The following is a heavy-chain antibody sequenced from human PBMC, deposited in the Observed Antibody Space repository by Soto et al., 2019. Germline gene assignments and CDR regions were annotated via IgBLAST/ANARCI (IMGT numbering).Heavy chain of an antibody. CDR3: ARAKSSGRDDAFDI. CDR1: GFTFSDYY. V-gene: IGHV3-11*05. D-gene: IGHD1-26*01. Sequence: QVQLVESGGGLVEPGGSLRLSCGASGFTFSDYYMTWIRQAPRKGLEWVSYIAGTSYYTNYADSVKGRFIISRDNAKSSLYLQMKSLRAEDTAVYYCARAKSSGRDDAFDIWGQGTVVTVSS. J-gene: IGHJ3*02. CDR2: IAGTSYYT.